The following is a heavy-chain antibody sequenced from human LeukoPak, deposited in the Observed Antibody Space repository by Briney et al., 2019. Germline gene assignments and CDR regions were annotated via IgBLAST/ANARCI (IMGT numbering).Heavy chain of an antibody. CDR3: AGGADWNYYFDY. J-gene: IGHJ4*02. CDR2: ISWDGGST. D-gene: IGHD1-7*01. V-gene: IGHV3-43D*03. CDR1: GFTFDDYA. Sequence: GGSLRLSCAASGFTFDDYAMHWVRQAPGKGLEWVSLISWDGGSTYYADSVKGRFTISRDNAKNSLYLQMNSLRAEDTAVYYCAGGADWNYYFDYWGQGTLVTVSS.